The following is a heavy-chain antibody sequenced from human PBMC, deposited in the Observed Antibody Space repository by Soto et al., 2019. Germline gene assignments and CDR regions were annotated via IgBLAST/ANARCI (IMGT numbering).Heavy chain of an antibody. D-gene: IGHD2-2*01. CDR1: GGSFSGYY. V-gene: IGHV4-34*01. Sequence: SETLSLTCAVYGGSFSGYYWSWIRQPPGKGLEWIGEINHSGSTNYNPSLKSRVTISVDTSKNQFSLKLSSVTAADTAVYYCARGPRGQGYCSSTSCYRRYYFDYWGQGTLVTVSS. CDR3: ARGPRGQGYCSSTSCYRRYYFDY. J-gene: IGHJ4*02. CDR2: INHSGST.